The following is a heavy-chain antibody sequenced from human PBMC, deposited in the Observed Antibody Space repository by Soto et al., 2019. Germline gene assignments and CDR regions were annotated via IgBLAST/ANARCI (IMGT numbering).Heavy chain of an antibody. CDR3: ARDSVVVVVAATTYYYYYGMDV. V-gene: IGHV3-66*01. Sequence: GGSLRLSCAASGFTVSSNYMSWVRQAPWKGLEWVSVIYSGGSTYYADSVKGRFTISRDNSKNTLYLQMNSLRAEDTAVYYCARDSVVVVVAATTYYYYYGMDVWGQGTTVTVSS. CDR1: GFTVSSNY. D-gene: IGHD2-15*01. CDR2: IYSGGST. J-gene: IGHJ6*02.